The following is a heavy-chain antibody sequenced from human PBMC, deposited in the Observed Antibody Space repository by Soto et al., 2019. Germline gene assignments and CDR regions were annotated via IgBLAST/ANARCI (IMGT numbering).Heavy chain of an antibody. V-gene: IGHV3-30-3*01. J-gene: IGHJ4*02. CDR3: ARAPTMVTTAYYFDY. CDR1: GFTFSSYA. CDR2: ISYDGNNK. D-gene: IGHD4-17*01. Sequence: QVQLVESGGGVVQPGRSLRLSCAASGFTFSSYAMHWVRQAPGKGLEWVAVISYDGNNKYYADSVKGRFTISRDNSKNTLYLQMNSLRADDTAVYYCARAPTMVTTAYYFDYWGQGTLVTVSS.